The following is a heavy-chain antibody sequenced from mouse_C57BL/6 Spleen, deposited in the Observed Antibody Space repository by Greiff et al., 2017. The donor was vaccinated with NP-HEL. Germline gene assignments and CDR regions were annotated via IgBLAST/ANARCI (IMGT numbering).Heavy chain of an antibody. V-gene: IGHV1-19*01. CDR3: ARWGNYYGSTEFDY. J-gene: IGHJ2*01. D-gene: IGHD1-1*01. CDR2: INPYNGGT. Sequence: EVKLQESGPVLVKPGASVKMSCKASGYTFTDYYMNWVKQSHGKSLEWIGVINPYNGGTSYNQKFKGKATLTVDKSSSTAYMELNSLTSEDSAVYYCARWGNYYGSTEFDYWGQGTTLTVSS. CDR1: GYTFTDYY.